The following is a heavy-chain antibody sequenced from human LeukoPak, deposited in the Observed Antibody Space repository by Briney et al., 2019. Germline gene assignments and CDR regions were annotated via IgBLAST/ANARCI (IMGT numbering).Heavy chain of an antibody. D-gene: IGHD2-15*01. CDR1: GGSISSSSYY. V-gene: IGHV4-39*01. CDR2: IYYSGST. J-gene: IGHJ1*01. CDR3: ARHPFLVVVGATPH. Sequence: SETLSLTCTVSGGSISSSSYYWGWIRQPPGKGLEWIGSIYYSGSTYYNPSLKSRVTISVDTSKNQFSLKLSSVTAADTAVYYCARHPFLVVVGATPHWGQGTLVTVSS.